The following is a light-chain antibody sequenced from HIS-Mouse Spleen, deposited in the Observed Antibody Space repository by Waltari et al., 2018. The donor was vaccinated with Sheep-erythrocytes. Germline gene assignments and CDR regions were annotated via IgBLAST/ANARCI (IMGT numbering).Light chain of an antibody. J-gene: IGKJ4*01. Sequence: DIVMTQSPDSLAVSLGERATINCKSSQSVLYSSNNKNYLAWYQQKPGQPTQLLIHWATTREYGVPHRCSGIGSGTDFAITRSSRQAEDVAVYYCQQYYSTPLAVGGGTKVEIK. CDR2: WAT. CDR3: QQYYSTPLA. CDR1: QSVLYSSNNKNY. V-gene: IGKV4-1*01.